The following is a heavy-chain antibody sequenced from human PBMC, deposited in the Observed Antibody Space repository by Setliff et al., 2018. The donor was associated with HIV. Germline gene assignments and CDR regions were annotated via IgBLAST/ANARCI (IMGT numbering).Heavy chain of an antibody. CDR2: IYYTGTT. D-gene: IGHD4-17*01. CDR1: RGSISRYY. Sequence: SETLSLTCTVSRGSISRYYWSWIRQPPGKGLEWIGYIYYTGTTKYNPSLKSRVTMSVDTSKNQLSLKLSSLTAADTAVYYCARDRPPSTVDMLGAFDRWGQGTTVTVSS. J-gene: IGHJ3*02. CDR3: ARDRPPSTVDMLGAFDR. V-gene: IGHV4-59*01.